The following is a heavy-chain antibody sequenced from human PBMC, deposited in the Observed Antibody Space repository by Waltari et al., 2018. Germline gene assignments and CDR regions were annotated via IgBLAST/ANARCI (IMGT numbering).Heavy chain of an antibody. V-gene: IGHV4-59*01. CDR3: ARFIRGRYFDY. D-gene: IGHD3-10*01. Sequence: QVQLQESGPGLVKPSETLSLPCSVSGGSISSTLWSWMRQPPGKGLEWIGNIDYTGGTKYNPSLKSRLTISVDTSKTQFSLTLSSVIAADTAVYYCARFIRGRYFDYWGQGTLVTVSS. CDR2: IDYTGGT. CDR1: GGSISSTL. J-gene: IGHJ4*02.